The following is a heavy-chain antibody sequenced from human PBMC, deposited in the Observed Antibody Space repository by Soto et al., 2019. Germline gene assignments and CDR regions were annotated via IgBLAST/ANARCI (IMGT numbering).Heavy chain of an antibody. V-gene: IGHV3-15*01. D-gene: IGHD3-10*01. CDR2: IKSKTDGGTT. Sequence: EVQLVESGGGLVKPGGSLRLSCAASGFTFSNAWMSWVRQAPGKGLEWVGRIKSKTDGGTTDYAAPVKGRFTISRDDSKNTLYLQMNSLKTEDTVMYYCTTTTLHYGSGSYYRFDPWGQGTLVTVSS. CDR3: TTTTLHYGSGSYYRFDP. J-gene: IGHJ5*02. CDR1: GFTFSNAW.